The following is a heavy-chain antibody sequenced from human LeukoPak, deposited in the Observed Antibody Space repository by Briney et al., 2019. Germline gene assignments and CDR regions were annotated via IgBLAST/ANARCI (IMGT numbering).Heavy chain of an antibody. CDR3: ATEAPGSYRFDN. D-gene: IGHD3-10*01. CDR2: VYTDGGTI. CDR1: GNIFTNYH. Sequence: ASVKVSCKASGNIFTNYHLHWVRLAPGRGLEWMGAVYTDGGTITNTRSFQDRVTMTRDVSTRTVYMELSSINSEDTAVYYCATEAPGSYRFDNWGQEILVTVSS. V-gene: IGHV1-46*01. J-gene: IGHJ4*02.